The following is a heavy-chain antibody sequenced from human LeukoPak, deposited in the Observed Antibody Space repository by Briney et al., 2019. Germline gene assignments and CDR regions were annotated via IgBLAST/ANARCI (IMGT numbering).Heavy chain of an antibody. CDR1: GFTFSNYG. V-gene: IGHV3-23*01. D-gene: IGHD2-21*02. J-gene: IGHJ4*02. Sequence: GRSLRLSCAASGFTFSNYGMSWVRQAPGKGLEWVSAISGSGGSTYYADSVKGRFTISRDNSKNTLYLQMNSLRAEDMAVYYCARAYCGGDCYPLDYWGQGTLVTVSS. CDR2: ISGSGGST. CDR3: ARAYCGGDCYPLDY.